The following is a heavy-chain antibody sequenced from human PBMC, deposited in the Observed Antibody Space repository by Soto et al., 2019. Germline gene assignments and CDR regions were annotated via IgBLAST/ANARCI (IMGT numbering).Heavy chain of an antibody. D-gene: IGHD2-2*01. CDR3: ARYSGEYCSSTSCPPSDAFDI. CDR2: IIPILGIA. Sequence: GASVKVSCKASGGSFSSYTSSWVRQAPGQGLEWMGRIIPILGIANYAQKFQGRVTITADKSTSTAYMELSSLRSEDTAVYYCARYSGEYCSSTSCPPSDAFDIWGQGTMVTVSS. V-gene: IGHV1-69*02. CDR1: GGSFSSYT. J-gene: IGHJ3*02.